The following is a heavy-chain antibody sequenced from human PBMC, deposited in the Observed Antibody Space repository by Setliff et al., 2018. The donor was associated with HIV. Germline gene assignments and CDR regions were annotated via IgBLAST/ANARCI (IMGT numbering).Heavy chain of an antibody. V-gene: IGHV4-34*01. J-gene: IGHJ4*02. Sequence: TLSLTCAVYGESFSRYYFTWIRQAPGRGLEWIGENNHSAFTKYNPSLASRVTMSIDTSKNQFSLLLSSVTAADTAMYFCARRPGGITRARLDNWGQGTLVTVSS. D-gene: IGHD3-16*01. CDR1: GESFSRYY. CDR2: NNHSAFT. CDR3: ARRPGGITRARLDN.